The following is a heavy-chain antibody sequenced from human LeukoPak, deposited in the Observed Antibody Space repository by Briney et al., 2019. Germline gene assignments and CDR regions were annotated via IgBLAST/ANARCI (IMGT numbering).Heavy chain of an antibody. CDR2: ISNDGSRK. CDR1: GFTFSRHG. D-gene: IGHD3-3*01. Sequence: GRSLRLSCAPSGFTFSRHGMHWVRQAPGKGLEWVAIISNDGSRKYYAHSVEGRFTISRDNSKNTLYLQMDSLRAEDTAVYYCARDRAWNYFDYWGQGTLLTVSS. J-gene: IGHJ4*02. V-gene: IGHV3-30*03. CDR3: ARDRAWNYFDY.